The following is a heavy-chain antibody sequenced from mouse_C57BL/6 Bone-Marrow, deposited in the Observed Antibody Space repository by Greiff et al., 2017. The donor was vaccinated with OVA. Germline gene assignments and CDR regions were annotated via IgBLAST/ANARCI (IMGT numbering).Heavy chain of an antibody. Sequence: EVMLVESGGGLVQPGGSLRLSCAASGFTFTDYYMSWVRQPPGKALEWLGFIRNTANGYTTEYSASVQGRITISSDNSNSILYLLMNALRAEDSATDNWERYERLRLYFDYWGQGTTLTVSS. CDR3: ERYERLRLYFDY. CDR1: GFTFTDYY. J-gene: IGHJ2*01. V-gene: IGHV7-3*01. CDR2: IRNTANGYTT. D-gene: IGHD2-4*01.